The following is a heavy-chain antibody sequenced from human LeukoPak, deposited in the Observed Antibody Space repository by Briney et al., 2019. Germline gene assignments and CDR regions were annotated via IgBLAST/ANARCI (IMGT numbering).Heavy chain of an antibody. CDR2: IRSSGTYI. CDR1: GFTFSSYS. Sequence: GGSLRLSCAASGFTFSSYSMNWVRQAPGKGLEWVSYIRSSGTYIYHADSVKGRFTISRDNSKNTLYLQMNSLRAEDTAVYYCARTGYYYDSSGYWGEYWGQGTLVTVSS. J-gene: IGHJ4*02. CDR3: ARTGYYYDSSGYWGEY. V-gene: IGHV3-21*04. D-gene: IGHD3-22*01.